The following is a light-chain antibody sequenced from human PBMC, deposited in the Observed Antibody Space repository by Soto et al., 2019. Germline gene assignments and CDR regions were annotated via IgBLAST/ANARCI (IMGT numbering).Light chain of an antibody. J-gene: IGKJ4*01. CDR1: QGISNY. CDR2: AAS. CDR3: QRLSHA. Sequence: IQLTQSPSSLSASVGDRVTITCRASQGISNYVAWYQQKPGKAPKLLIYAASTLQSGVPSRFSGSGSGTDFTLTISSLQPDDFETYYCQRLSHAFGGGTKVDIK. V-gene: IGKV1-9*01.